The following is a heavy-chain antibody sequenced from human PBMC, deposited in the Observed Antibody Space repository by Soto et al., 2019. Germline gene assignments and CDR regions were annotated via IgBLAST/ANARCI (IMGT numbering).Heavy chain of an antibody. V-gene: IGHV4-31*03. J-gene: IGHJ4*02. CDR2: IYYSGAT. CDR3: ARDKNLEPTVWGY. D-gene: IGHD7-27*01. CDR1: GDSMGSGGHY. Sequence: VQLQESGPGLVRPSQTLSLTCTVSGDSMGSGGHYYNWIRQIPGKGLEWIGYIYYSGATHYNPSLRGRVSISIDTSKNQFSLRLISVSAADTALYFCARDKNLEPTVWGYWGQGTQATVSS.